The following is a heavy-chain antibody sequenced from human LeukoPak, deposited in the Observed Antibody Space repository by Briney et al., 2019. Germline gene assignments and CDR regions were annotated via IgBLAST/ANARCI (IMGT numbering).Heavy chain of an antibody. Sequence: SQTLSLTCTVSGGSLSSGGYYWSWIRQLPGKGLEWIGYIHYSVTYYNPSLKSRVTILVDTSKNQFSLNLTSVTAADTAVYYCARDGLTTFDYWGQGTLVTVSS. J-gene: IGHJ4*02. CDR3: ARDGLTTFDY. V-gene: IGHV4-31*03. CDR2: IHYSVT. CDR1: GGSLSSGGYY. D-gene: IGHD4-11*01.